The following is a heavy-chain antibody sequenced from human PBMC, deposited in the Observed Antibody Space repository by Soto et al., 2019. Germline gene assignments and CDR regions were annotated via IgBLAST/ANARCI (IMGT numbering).Heavy chain of an antibody. CDR1: GYTFTSYA. CDR2: INAGNGNT. Sequence: ASVKVSCKASGYTFTSYAMHWVRQAPGQRLEWMGWINAGNGNTKYSQKFQGRVTITRDTSASTAYMELSSLRSEDTAVYYCAREGIYCSSTSCYHYSYYYGMDVWGQGTTVTVSS. V-gene: IGHV1-3*01. D-gene: IGHD2-2*01. CDR3: AREGIYCSSTSCYHYSYYYGMDV. J-gene: IGHJ6*02.